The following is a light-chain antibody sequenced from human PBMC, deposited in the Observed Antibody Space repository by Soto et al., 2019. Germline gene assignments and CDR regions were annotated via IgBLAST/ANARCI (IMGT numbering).Light chain of an antibody. V-gene: IGKV3-15*01. J-gene: IGKJ4*01. CDR2: RTS. Sequence: ETVMTQSPATLSVSPGERATLSCSASQSISSNLAWYQQKPGQAPRLLMFRTSTRATGIPARFSGSGSGTEVNITISSLQSEDFAVYYCQQYNNWPRATFGGGTKVEIK. CDR3: QQYNNWPRAT. CDR1: QSISSN.